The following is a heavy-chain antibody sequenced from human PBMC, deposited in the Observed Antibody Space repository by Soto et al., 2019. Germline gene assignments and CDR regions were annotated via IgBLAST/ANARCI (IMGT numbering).Heavy chain of an antibody. CDR3: VMVDNYVTPTPQDV. D-gene: IGHD3-16*01. CDR2: ISPYTGNT. Sequence: QVQLVQSGDEVKKPGASVKVSCKASGYIFVNHGIAWVRQAPRQGLEWMGWISPYTGNTHSASKVQGRLTMTTDTSTSTAYMDLGSLTPDDTAVYYCVMVDNYVTPTPQDVWGQGTTVTVSS. CDR1: GYIFVNHG. V-gene: IGHV1-18*01. J-gene: IGHJ6*02.